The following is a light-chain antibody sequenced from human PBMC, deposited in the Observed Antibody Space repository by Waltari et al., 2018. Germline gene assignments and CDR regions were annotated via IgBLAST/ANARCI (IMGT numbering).Light chain of an antibody. V-gene: IGLV2-23*02. Sequence: QSALTQPASVSGSPGQSITISCTGTNNDVGAWDLGSWYQQHPGKPPKLLISEVSKRASGVSSRFSASKSGNTASLTISGLQTDDEADYYCCSYYFSLVIFGGGTKVTVL. J-gene: IGLJ2*01. CDR2: EVS. CDR3: CSYYFSLVI. CDR1: NNDVGAWDL.